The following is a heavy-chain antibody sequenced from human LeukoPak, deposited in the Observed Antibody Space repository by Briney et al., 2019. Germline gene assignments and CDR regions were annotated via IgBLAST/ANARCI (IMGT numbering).Heavy chain of an antibody. CDR3: TRGSAAMGHY. CDR2: IHSNDDT. D-gene: IGHD5-18*01. V-gene: IGHV3-53*01. CDR1: DLTVIANY. J-gene: IGHJ4*02. Sequence: GGSLRLSCAASDLTVIANYMTWVRQAPGKGLECVAVIHSNDDTYYAASVRGRFTISRDTSNHMLYLQMDSLRAEDTAVYYCTRGSAAMGHYWGQGTLVTVSS.